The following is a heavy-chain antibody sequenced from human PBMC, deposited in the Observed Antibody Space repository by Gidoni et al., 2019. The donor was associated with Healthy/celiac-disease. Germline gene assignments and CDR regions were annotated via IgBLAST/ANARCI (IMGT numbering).Heavy chain of an antibody. CDR2: INHSGST. CDR3: ARVTGILTGYYRNFDY. Sequence: QVQLQQWGAGLLKPSETLSLTCAVYGGSFSGYYWSWIRQPPGKGLEWIGEINHSGSTNYNPSLKSRVTISVDTSKNQFSLKLSSVTAADTAVYYCARVTGILTGYYRNFDYWGQGTLVTVSS. J-gene: IGHJ4*02. V-gene: IGHV4-34*01. D-gene: IGHD3-9*01. CDR1: GGSFSGYY.